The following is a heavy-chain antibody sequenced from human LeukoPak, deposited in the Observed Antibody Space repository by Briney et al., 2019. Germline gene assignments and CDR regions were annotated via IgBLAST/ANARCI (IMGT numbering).Heavy chain of an antibody. V-gene: IGHV4-39*01. D-gene: IGHD3-3*01. CDR3: AKSHLGVPHDY. CDR1: GGSISSVAYY. J-gene: IGHJ4*02. CDR2: IHNTGST. Sequence: SETLSLTCTVSGGSISSVAYYWGWIRQPPGKGLEWIATIHNTGSTYYNPSLKSRITISIDASRNQISLELNSVTAADTAIYYCAKSHLGVPHDYWGQGNLVTVSS.